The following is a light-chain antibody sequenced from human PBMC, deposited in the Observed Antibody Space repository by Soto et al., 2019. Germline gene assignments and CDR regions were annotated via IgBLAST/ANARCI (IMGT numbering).Light chain of an antibody. CDR1: ESISRH. CDR2: AAS. V-gene: IGKV1-39*01. CDR3: QQSYSTLSIS. Sequence: DLPMTQSPSSLSASVGDRVTITCRASESISRHLNWYQQKPGKAPNLLIYAASTLQNGFPSRFSGSGSATDFPLTIRSLQPADFATYYCQQSYSTLSISFAQGTRLE. J-gene: IGKJ5*01.